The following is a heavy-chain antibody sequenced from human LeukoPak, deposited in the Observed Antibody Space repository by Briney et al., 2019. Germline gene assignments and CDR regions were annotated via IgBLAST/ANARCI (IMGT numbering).Heavy chain of an antibody. CDR2: INHSGST. D-gene: IGHD1-26*01. CDR1: GGSFSGYY. CDR3: ARGRSKGAYSGSYYRT. J-gene: IGHJ5*02. V-gene: IGHV4-34*01. Sequence: SETLXXTCAVYGGSFSGYYWSWLRQPPGKGLEWIGEINHSGSTNYNPSLRSRGTISVEKTKNKFSLRLSSVTAADTAVYYCARGRSKGAYSGSYYRTWGQGTLVTVSS.